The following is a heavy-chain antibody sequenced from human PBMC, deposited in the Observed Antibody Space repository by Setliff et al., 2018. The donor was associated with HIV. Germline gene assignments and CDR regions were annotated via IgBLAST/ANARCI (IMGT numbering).Heavy chain of an antibody. V-gene: IGHV5-51*01. J-gene: IGHJ3*01. CDR2: IFPDDSDT. CDR3: ASLSGYSGDAFDA. D-gene: IGHD3-22*01. Sequence: PGESLKISCKASGYNFTNYWIGWVRQMPGKGLEWMGIIFPDDSDTRYSPSFQGQVTISADKSISTTYLQWSSLKASDTAMYYCASLSGYSGDAFDAWGQGTMVTVSS. CDR1: GYNFTNYW.